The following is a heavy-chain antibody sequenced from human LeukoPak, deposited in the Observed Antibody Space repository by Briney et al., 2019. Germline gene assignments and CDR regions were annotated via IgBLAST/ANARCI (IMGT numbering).Heavy chain of an antibody. Sequence: SETLSLTCTVSGYSISSGYYWGWIRQPPGKGLEWIGSIYHSGSTYYNPSLKSRVTISVDTSKNQFSLRLSSVTAADTAVYYCARAAGDYDYVWGSYRRSRFDYWGQGTLVTVSS. CDR1: GYSISSGYY. V-gene: IGHV4-38-2*02. CDR2: IYHSGST. D-gene: IGHD3-16*02. CDR3: ARAAGDYDYVWGSYRRSRFDY. J-gene: IGHJ4*02.